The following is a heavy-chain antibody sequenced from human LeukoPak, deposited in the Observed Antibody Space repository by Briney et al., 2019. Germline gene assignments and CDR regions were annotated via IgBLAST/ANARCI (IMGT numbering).Heavy chain of an antibody. D-gene: IGHD1-26*01. CDR1: TYFISSGYY. J-gene: IGHJ5*02. CDR2: IYHSGST. Sequence: SSETLSLTCTVSTYFISSGYYWGWIRQPPGKGLEWIGRIYHSGSTYYNPSLKSRVTISVDTSKNQFSLKLSSVTAADSAVYYCARDPVGAFVAWGQGTPVTVSS. CDR3: ARDPVGAFVA. V-gene: IGHV4-38-2*02.